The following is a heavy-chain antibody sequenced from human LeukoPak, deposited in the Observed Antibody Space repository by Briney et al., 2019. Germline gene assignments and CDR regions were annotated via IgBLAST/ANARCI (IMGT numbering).Heavy chain of an antibody. V-gene: IGHV4-39*01. J-gene: IGHJ4*02. D-gene: IGHD3-22*01. CDR2: IYYSGST. CDR3: ARHSPHDSSGYYKDY. Sequence: PSETLSLTCTVSGGSISSSSYYWGWIRQPPGKGLEWIGSIYYSGSTYYNPSLKSRVTISVDTSKNQFSLKLSSVTAADTAVYYCARHSPHDSSGYYKDYWGQGTLVTVSS. CDR1: GGSISSSSYY.